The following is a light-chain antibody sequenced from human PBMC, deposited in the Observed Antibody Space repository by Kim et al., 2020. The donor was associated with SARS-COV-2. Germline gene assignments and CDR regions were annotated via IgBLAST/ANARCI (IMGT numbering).Light chain of an antibody. J-gene: IGLJ2*01. CDR2: SNK. Sequence: GQRVTIARSGSSTNIGSNAVNWYQQLPGTAPKLLIYSNKQRPSGVPDRFSGSKSGTSASLAISGLQSEDEADYYCAAWDDSLNGVVFGGGTKLTVL. CDR1: STNIGSNA. V-gene: IGLV1-44*01. CDR3: AAWDDSLNGVV.